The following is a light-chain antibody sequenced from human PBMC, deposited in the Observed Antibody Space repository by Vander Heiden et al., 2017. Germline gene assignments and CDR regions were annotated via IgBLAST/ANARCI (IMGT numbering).Light chain of an antibody. CDR1: SGHSNYA. Sequence: QRVFTTSPSASASLGSSVKLTCTLSSGHSNYAIAWDQQQQEKGPRYVMKLNGDGSHSKGDGIPDRFSGSSSGAERYLTISSLQSEDEADYYCQTWGTGIQVFGGGTKLTVL. V-gene: IGLV4-69*01. CDR2: LNGDGSH. J-gene: IGLJ3*02. CDR3: QTWGTGIQV.